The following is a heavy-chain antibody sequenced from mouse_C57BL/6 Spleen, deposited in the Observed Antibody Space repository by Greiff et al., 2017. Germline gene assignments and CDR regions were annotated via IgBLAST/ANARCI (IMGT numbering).Heavy chain of an antibody. V-gene: IGHV2-3*01. D-gene: IGHD1-1*01. CDR3: ATYYDGSSYSAMDY. Sequence: QVQLKQSGPGLVAPSQSLSITCTVSGFSLTSYCVSWVRQPPGTGLEWLGVIWGDGSTNYHSALISRLSISTDNSKSQVFRKLNSLQTDDTATDYGATYYDGSSYSAMDYWGQGTSVTVSS. CDR1: GFSLTSYC. J-gene: IGHJ4*01. CDR2: IWGDGST.